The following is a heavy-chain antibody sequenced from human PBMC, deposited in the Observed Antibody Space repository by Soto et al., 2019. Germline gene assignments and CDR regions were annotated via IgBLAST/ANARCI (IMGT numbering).Heavy chain of an antibody. Sequence: ASVKVSCKASGYTFSTYYMHWLRQAPGQGLQWMGIIDPTGDTTAYAQNLQARLTMTTDTSTSTFYMELTSLRSDDTAVYYCARDEVALRVIIRLFRHYCFGMDVWSQGTTVTVSS. CDR1: GYTFSTYY. J-gene: IGHJ6*02. CDR3: ARDEVALRVIIRLFRHYCFGMDV. CDR2: IDPTGDTT. D-gene: IGHD3-3*01. V-gene: IGHV1-46*01.